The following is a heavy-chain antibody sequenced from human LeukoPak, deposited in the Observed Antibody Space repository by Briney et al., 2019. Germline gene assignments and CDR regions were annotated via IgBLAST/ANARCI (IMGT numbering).Heavy chain of an antibody. CDR2: IYHTGST. Sequence: PSETLSLTCTVSGFSITGNYFWGWIRQTPGKGVEWIATIYHTGSTYYEPSLQSRVTISMDTSKNQFSLTLTSVTAADTAVYYCARARTVTPIYYYYMDVWGKGTTVTISS. CDR3: ARARTVTPIYYYYMDV. J-gene: IGHJ6*03. V-gene: IGHV4-38-2*02. D-gene: IGHD4-17*01. CDR1: GFSITGNYF.